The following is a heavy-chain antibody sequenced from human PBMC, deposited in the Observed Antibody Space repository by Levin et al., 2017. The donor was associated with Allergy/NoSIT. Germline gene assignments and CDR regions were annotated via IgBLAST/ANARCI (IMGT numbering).Heavy chain of an antibody. Sequence: ASVKVSCRASGYSFTSHYIHWVRQAPGQGLEWMGMINPSGGSTTYAPKLQDRVTMTRDTSTSTVYMELSSLRSEDTAVYYCARGLTTVTTELDYWGQGTLVTVSS. V-gene: IGHV1-46*01. D-gene: IGHD4-11*01. CDR3: ARGLTTVTTELDY. J-gene: IGHJ4*02. CDR1: GYSFTSHY. CDR2: INPSGGST.